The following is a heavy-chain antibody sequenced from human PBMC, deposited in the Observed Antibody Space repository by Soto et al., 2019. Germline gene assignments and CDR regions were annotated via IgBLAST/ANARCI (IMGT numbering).Heavy chain of an antibody. V-gene: IGHV4-31*03. J-gene: IGHJ3*02. D-gene: IGHD3-3*01. Sequence: SETLSLTCTVSGGSISSGGYYWSWIRQHPGKGLEWIGYIYYSGSTYYNPSLKSRVTISVDTSKNQFSLKLSSVTAADTAVYYCARDLNYDFWSGSDAFDIWGQGTMVTVSS. CDR1: GGSISSGGYY. CDR2: IYYSGST. CDR3: ARDLNYDFWSGSDAFDI.